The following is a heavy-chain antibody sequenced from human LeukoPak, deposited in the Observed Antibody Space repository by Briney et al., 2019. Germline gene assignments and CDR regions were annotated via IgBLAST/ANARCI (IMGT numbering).Heavy chain of an antibody. J-gene: IGHJ4*02. V-gene: IGHV4-39*07. D-gene: IGHD3-16*01. Sequence: SETLSLTCTVSGGSISSSNYYWGWIRQPPGKGLEWIGSIYYSGNTYYNPSLKSRATISVDTSRHQFSLKLSSVTAADSAVYYCARGGGPPSYFDFWGQGTLVTGSS. CDR3: ARGGGPPSYFDF. CDR2: IYYSGNT. CDR1: GGSISSSNYY.